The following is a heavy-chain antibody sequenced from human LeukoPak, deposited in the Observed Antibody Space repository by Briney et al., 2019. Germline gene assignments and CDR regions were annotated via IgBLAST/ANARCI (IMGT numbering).Heavy chain of an antibody. V-gene: IGHV1-69*04. D-gene: IGHD2-15*01. J-gene: IGHJ3*02. CDR1: GGTFSSYA. Sequence: GASVTVSCKASGGTFSSYAISWVRQAPGQGLEWMGRIIPILGIANYAQKFQGRVTITADKSTSTAYMELSSLRSEDTAVYYCARDSSYCSGGSCYSGRGGAFDIWGQGTMVTVSS. CDR2: IIPILGIA. CDR3: ARDSSYCSGGSCYSGRGGAFDI.